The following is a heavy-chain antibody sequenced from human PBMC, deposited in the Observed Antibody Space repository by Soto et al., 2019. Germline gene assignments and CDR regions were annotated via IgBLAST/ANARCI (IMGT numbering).Heavy chain of an antibody. D-gene: IGHD4-17*01. CDR2: MNPNSGNT. CDR1: GYTFTSYD. Sequence: QVQLVQSGAEVKKPGASVKVSCRASGYTFTSYDINWVRQATGQGLEWMGWMNPNSGNTGYAQKFKGRVTINRNTSISTAYMELSSLTSDDTAVYYCARSTNDYGDRHWGQGTLVTVSS. J-gene: IGHJ4*02. V-gene: IGHV1-8*01. CDR3: ARSTNDYGDRH.